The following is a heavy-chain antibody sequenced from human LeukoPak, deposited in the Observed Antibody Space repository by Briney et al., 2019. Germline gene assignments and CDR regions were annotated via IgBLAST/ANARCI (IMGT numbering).Heavy chain of an antibody. CDR2: ISGSGGGT. V-gene: IGHV3-23*01. J-gene: IGHJ5*02. CDR3: AKAFSAYENWPPNWFDP. D-gene: IGHD5-12*01. Sequence: GGSLRLSCAASGFTFSTFAMSWVRQAPGKGLQWVSAISGSGGGTYYADSVKGRLTISRDNSKNTLYLQMSSLRAEDTAVYYCAKAFSAYENWPPNWFDPWGQGTLVTVSS. CDR1: GFTFSTFA.